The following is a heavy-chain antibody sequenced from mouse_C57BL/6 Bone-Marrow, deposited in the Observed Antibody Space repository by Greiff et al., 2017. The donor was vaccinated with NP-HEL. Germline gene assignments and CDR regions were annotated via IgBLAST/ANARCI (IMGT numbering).Heavy chain of an antibody. CDR2: IDPENGDT. Sequence: VHVKQSGAELVRPGASVKLSCTASGFNIKDDYMHWVKQRPEQGLEWIGWIDPENGDTEYASKFQGKATITADTSSNTAYLQLSSLTSEDTAVYYCTAIYYYGSPYYFDYWGQGTTLTVSS. J-gene: IGHJ2*01. D-gene: IGHD1-1*01. CDR1: GFNIKDDY. V-gene: IGHV14-4*01. CDR3: TAIYYYGSPYYFDY.